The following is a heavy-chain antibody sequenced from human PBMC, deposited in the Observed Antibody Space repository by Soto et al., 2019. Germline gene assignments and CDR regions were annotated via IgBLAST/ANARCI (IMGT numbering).Heavy chain of an antibody. V-gene: IGHV4-59*01. D-gene: IGHD5-18*01. CDR1: GGSISSYY. CDR2: IYYSGST. Sequence: NPSETLSLTCTVCGGSISSYYWSWIRQPPGKGLEWIGYIYYSGSTNYNPSLKSRVTISVDTSKNQFSLKLSSVTAADTAVYYCARERGYKTNWFDPWGQGALVTVSS. CDR3: ARERGYKTNWFDP. J-gene: IGHJ5*02.